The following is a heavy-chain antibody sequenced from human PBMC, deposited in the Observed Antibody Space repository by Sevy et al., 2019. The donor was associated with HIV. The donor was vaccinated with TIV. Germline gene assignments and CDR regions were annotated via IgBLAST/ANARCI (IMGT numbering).Heavy chain of an antibody. CDR3: AREGCSKPHDY. Sequence: GGSLRLSCAASGFTFSNYAMSWVRQAPWKGLEWVSTFSFGCGKINYADSVKGRFTISRDNSKNTLYLQMNSLRAEDTALYYCAREGCSKPHDYWGQGTLVTVSP. CDR1: GFTFSNYA. D-gene: IGHD2-2*01. V-gene: IGHV3-23*01. CDR2: FSFGCGKI. J-gene: IGHJ4*02.